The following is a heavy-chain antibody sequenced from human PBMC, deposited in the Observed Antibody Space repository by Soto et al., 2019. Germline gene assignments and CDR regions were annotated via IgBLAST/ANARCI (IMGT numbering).Heavy chain of an antibody. CDR3: TKGPNWNYYYYGVDV. CDR1: GGSISSSSYY. Sequence: SEPLSLTCTVSGGSISSSSYYWGWIRQRPGKGLEWIGRVYSSGATNYNPCLNGRVTMSVDTSRNQFSLRLSSVTAADTAIYYCTKGPNWNYYYYGVDVCGQGTAVTVSS. J-gene: IGHJ6*02. CDR2: VYSSGAT. V-gene: IGHV4-39*07. D-gene: IGHD1-20*01.